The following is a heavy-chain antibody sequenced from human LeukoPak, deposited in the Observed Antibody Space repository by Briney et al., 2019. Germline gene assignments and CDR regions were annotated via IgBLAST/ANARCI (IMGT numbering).Heavy chain of an antibody. CDR3: ARGTYYSSSGCYYNLDQ. J-gene: IGHJ4*02. Sequence: SSETLSLTCTVSGGSISSSGYYWTWIRQHPGKGLEWLGYIFYSGSTYYNPSLKGRFTISLDTSKNQLSLKLSSVTAADTAVYYCARGTYYSSSGCYYNLDQWGQGTLGTVSS. D-gene: IGHD3-10*01. CDR1: GGSISSSGYY. V-gene: IGHV4-31*03. CDR2: IFYSGST.